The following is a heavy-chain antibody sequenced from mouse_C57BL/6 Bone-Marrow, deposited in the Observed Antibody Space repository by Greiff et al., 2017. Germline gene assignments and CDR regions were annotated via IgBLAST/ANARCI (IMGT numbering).Heavy chain of an antibody. D-gene: IGHD2-13*01. CDR1: GYTFTSYG. CDR3: ARREGDYFDV. V-gene: IGHV1-81*01. CDR2: IYPRSGNT. Sequence: VKLQESGAELARPGASVKLSCKASGYTFTSYGISWVKQRTGQGLEWIGEIYPRSGNTYYNEKFKGKATLTADKSSSTAYMELRSLTSEDAAVYFCARREGDYFDVWGTGTTVTVSS. J-gene: IGHJ1*03.